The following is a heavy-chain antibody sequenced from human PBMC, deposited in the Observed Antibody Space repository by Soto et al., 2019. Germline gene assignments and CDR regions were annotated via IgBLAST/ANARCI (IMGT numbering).Heavy chain of an antibody. D-gene: IGHD1-26*01. CDR3: ARGRSYSVRHAGAFDS. CDR1: GYTFTSYY. CDR2: INPSGGST. J-gene: IGHJ3*02. Sequence: QVQLVQSGAEVKKPGASVKVSCKASGYTFTSYYMHWVRQAPGQGLEWMGIINPSGGSTSYEQKFHGRVTMTRDTSTSTVYMELSSLRSEDTAVYYCARGRSYSVRHAGAFDSWGQGTMVTVSS. V-gene: IGHV1-46*01.